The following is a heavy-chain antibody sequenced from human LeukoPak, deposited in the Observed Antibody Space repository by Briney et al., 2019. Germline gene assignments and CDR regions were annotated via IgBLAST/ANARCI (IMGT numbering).Heavy chain of an antibody. Sequence: GGSLRLSCAASGFTFSRYGMHWVRQAPGKGLEWVAVISHDGGNEYYADSVKGRFTISRDNSKNTLYLRMDSLRAEDTAVYYCAKDSSTSNPYYGLDVWGQGTTVTVSS. V-gene: IGHV3-30-3*01. CDR3: AKDSSTSNPYYGLDV. J-gene: IGHJ6*02. D-gene: IGHD4-11*01. CDR1: GFTFSRYG. CDR2: ISHDGGNE.